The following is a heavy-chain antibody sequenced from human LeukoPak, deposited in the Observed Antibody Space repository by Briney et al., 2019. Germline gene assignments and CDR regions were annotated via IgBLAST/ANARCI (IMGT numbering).Heavy chain of an antibody. CDR3: ARAARDDWVDP. V-gene: IGHV4-34*01. CDR1: GVSFSGYY. J-gene: IGHJ5*02. CDR2: INHSGRT. Sequence: SEALSLTCAVCGVSFSGYYWSWIRQPPGRGLEWIGEINHSGRTNYNPSLKSRVTISVDTSKNQFSLKLSSVTAADTAVYYCARAARDDWVDPWGQGTLVTVSS.